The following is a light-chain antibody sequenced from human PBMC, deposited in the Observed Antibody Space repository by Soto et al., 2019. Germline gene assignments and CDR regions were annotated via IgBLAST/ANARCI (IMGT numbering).Light chain of an antibody. J-gene: IGLJ1*01. CDR2: DVS. CDR3: SSYTSSSTRV. Sequence: QAALTQPASVSGSPGQSITISCTGTSSDVGGYNYVSWYQQHPGKAPKLMMYDVSNRPSGVSNRFSGSTSANTAYLTISGLHDEDEADYYCSSYTSSSTRVFGTGTKVTLL. CDR1: SSDVGGYNY. V-gene: IGLV2-14*01.